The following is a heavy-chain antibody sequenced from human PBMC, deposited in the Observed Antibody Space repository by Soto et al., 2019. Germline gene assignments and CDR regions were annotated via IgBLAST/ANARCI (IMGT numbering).Heavy chain of an antibody. CDR2: ISYDGSNK. D-gene: IGHD3-10*01. CDR3: ARDSTYYYGSGSYLRD. Sequence: VGSLRLSCAASGFTFSSYAMHWVRQAPGKGLEWVAVISYDGSNKYYADSVKGRFTISRDNSKNTLYLQMNSLRAEDTAVYYCARDSTYYYGSGSYLRDWGQGTLVTVSS. J-gene: IGHJ4*02. V-gene: IGHV3-30-3*01. CDR1: GFTFSSYA.